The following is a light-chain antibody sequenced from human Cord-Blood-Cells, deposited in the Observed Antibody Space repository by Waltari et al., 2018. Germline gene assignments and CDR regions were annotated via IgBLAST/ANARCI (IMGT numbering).Light chain of an antibody. J-gene: IGKJ5*01. CDR2: DAS. CDR3: QQRSNWIT. Sequence: EIVLTQSPATLSLSPGERATLSCRASQSVSSYLAWYQQKLGQAPRLLIYDASNRATGIPARFSGSGSGTDCTLTISSLEPEDFAVYYCQQRSNWITFGQGTRLEIK. CDR1: QSVSSY. V-gene: IGKV3-11*01.